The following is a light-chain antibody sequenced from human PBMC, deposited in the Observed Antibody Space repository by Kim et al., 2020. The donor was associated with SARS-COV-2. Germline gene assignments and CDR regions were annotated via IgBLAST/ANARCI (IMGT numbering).Light chain of an antibody. CDR1: QSVNSN. CDR3: LQCSNWPLT. V-gene: IGKV3-11*01. J-gene: IGKJ4*01. Sequence: EIVLTQSPATLSLSPGERATLSCRASQSVNSNFAWYQSKPGQAPRLLIYDASKRATGVPARFSGSGFGTDFTLTISRLEPEDFAVYICLQCSNWPLTFGGGTKVDIK. CDR2: DAS.